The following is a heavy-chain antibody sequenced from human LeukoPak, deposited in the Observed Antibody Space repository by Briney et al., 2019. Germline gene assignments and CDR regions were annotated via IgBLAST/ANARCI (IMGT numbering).Heavy chain of an antibody. V-gene: IGHV1-69*05. CDR1: GGTFSSYA. D-gene: IGHD2-15*01. Sequence: ASVKVSCKASGGTFSSYAISWVRQAPGQGLEWMGGIIPIFGTANYAQKFQGRVTITTDESTSTAYMELRSLRSDDTAVYYCARVADIVVVVAATPFDYWGQGTLVTVSS. J-gene: IGHJ4*02. CDR2: IIPIFGTA. CDR3: ARVADIVVVVAATPFDY.